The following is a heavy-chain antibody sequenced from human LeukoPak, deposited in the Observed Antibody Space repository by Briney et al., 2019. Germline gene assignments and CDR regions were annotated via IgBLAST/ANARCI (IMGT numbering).Heavy chain of an antibody. CDR3: AKDKIAHVLYSRADAFDI. J-gene: IGHJ3*02. CDR1: GFTFDDYA. D-gene: IGHD3-22*01. CDR2: ISWNSGSI. Sequence: PGRSLRLSCAASGFTFDDYAIHWVRQAPGKGLEWVSGISWNSGSIGYADSVKGRFTISRDNAKNSLYLQMNSLRAEDTALYYCAKDKIAHVLYSRADAFDIWGQGTMVTVSS. V-gene: IGHV3-9*01.